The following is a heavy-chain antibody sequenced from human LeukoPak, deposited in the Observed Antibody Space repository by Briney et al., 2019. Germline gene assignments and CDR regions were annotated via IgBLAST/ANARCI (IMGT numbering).Heavy chain of an antibody. V-gene: IGHV4-59*01. J-gene: IGHJ5*02. CDR3: ARGGYYGSGNDFRFDP. D-gene: IGHD3-10*01. Sequence: SETLSLICTASGGSINSYYWSWIRQPPGKGLECIGYIHYTGSTNYNPSLKSRVTISVDTSKSQFSLKLSSVTAADTAIYYCARGGYYGSGNDFRFDPWGQGTLVTVSS. CDR1: GGSINSYY. CDR2: IHYTGST.